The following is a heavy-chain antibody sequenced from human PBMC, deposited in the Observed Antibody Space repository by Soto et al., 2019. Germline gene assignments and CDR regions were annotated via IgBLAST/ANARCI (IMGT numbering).Heavy chain of an antibody. V-gene: IGHV5-51*01. J-gene: IGHJ6*02. CDR1: GYSFTSYW. Sequence: GESLKISCKGSGYSFTSYWIGWVRQMPGKGLEWMGIIYPGDSDTRYSPSFQGQVTISADKSISTAYLQWSSLKASDTAMYYCARSHYGGKTRYYYYGMDVCGQGTTVTVYS. CDR3: ARSHYGGKTRYYYYGMDV. CDR2: IYPGDSDT. D-gene: IGHD4-17*01.